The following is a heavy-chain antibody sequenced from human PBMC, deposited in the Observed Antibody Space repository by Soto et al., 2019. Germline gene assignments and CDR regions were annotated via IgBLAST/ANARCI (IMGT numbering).Heavy chain of an antibody. D-gene: IGHD3-10*01. CDR1: GGSISSYY. CDR3: ARVWGGAFDI. CDR2: IYYSGST. Sequence: SETLPLTCTVSGGSISSYYWSWLRQPPGKGLEWIGYIYYSGSTNYNPSLKSRVTISVDTSKNQFSLKLSSVTAADTAVYYCARVWGGAFDIWGQGTMVTVSS. J-gene: IGHJ3*02. V-gene: IGHV4-59*01.